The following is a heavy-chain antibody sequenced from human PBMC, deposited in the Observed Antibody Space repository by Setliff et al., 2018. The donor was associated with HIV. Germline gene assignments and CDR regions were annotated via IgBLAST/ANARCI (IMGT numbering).Heavy chain of an antibody. CDR1: GGTFSNYA. D-gene: IGHD6-13*01. Sequence: ASVKVSCKASGGTFSNYAISWVRQAPGQGLEWMGGINVHNGDTKFAQRFQDRLTMTTDTSTTTAYMDLRSLRSDDTAVYYCARGLPADGYAFDLWGQGTMVTVSS. CDR3: ARGLPADGYAFDL. V-gene: IGHV1-18*04. CDR2: INVHNGDT. J-gene: IGHJ3*01.